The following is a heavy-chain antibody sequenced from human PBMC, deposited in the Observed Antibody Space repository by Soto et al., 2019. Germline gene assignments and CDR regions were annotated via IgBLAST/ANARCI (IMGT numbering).Heavy chain of an antibody. D-gene: IGHD6-13*01. CDR1: GFTFSSYG. CDR3: AKDWGHSSSWLRYGMDV. Sequence: PGGSLRLSCAASGFTFSSYGIHWVRQAPGKGLEWVVVISFDGSIKYYADSVKGRFTISRDNSKNTLYLQMNSLRAEDTAVYYCAKDWGHSSSWLRYGMDVWGQGTTVTVSS. V-gene: IGHV3-30*18. CDR2: ISFDGSIK. J-gene: IGHJ6*02.